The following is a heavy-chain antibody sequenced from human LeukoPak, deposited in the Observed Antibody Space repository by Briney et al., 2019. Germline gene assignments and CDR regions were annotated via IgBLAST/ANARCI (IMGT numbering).Heavy chain of an antibody. CDR3: AREVNYYDFWSGYYRSGYFDY. D-gene: IGHD3-3*01. Sequence: GGSLRLSCAGSGFTFSTYWMSWVRQAPGKGLEWVANINQDGSKKNYVDSVKGQFTISRDNAKNSLYLQMNSLRAEDTAVYYCAREVNYYDFWSGYYRSGYFDYWGQGTLVTVSS. J-gene: IGHJ4*02. CDR2: INQDGSKK. CDR1: GFTFSTYW. V-gene: IGHV3-7*03.